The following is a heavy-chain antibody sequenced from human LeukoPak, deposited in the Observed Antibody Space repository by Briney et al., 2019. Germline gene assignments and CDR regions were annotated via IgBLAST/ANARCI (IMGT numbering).Heavy chain of an antibody. CDR1: GFTFDNYA. CDR2: ISWNSGYI. D-gene: IGHD6-19*01. Sequence: PGGSLRPSCAASGFTFDNYAMHWVRQAPGKGLEWLSIISWNSGYIGYADSVKGRFTISRDNAKKSLDLQMNSLRAEDTAFYYCAKVRGTYSSGYFFDYRGQGTLVTVSS. J-gene: IGHJ4*02. CDR3: AKVRGTYSSGYFFDY. V-gene: IGHV3-9*01.